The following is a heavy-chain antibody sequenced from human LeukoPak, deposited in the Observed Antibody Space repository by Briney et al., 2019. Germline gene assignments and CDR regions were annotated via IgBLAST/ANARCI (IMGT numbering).Heavy chain of an antibody. D-gene: IGHD2-8*01. J-gene: IGHJ5*02. CDR1: GDTFTTYA. CDR2: IIPIFDTP. V-gene: IGHV1-69*06. Sequence: SVKVSCKASGDTFTTYAIIWVRQAPGQGLEWMGGIIPIFDTPNYAQRLQGRVTITADKSTKTAYMELTSLRSEDTAVYYCARAGIPGYCTNVTCSNWLDPWGQGTLVTVSS. CDR3: ARAGIPGYCTNVTCSNWLDP.